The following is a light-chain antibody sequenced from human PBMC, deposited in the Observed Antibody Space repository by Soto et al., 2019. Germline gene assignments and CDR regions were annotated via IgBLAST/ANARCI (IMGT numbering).Light chain of an antibody. CDR1: QSISSW. J-gene: IGKJ2*02. Sequence: DIQMTQSPSTLSASVGDRVTITCRASQSISSWLAWYQQKPGEAPKLLIYKASSLESGIPSRFSGSGSWTEFTLTISTLQPDYVAHYYGQHYNCYSRTFGQGTKLEIK. CDR2: KAS. V-gene: IGKV1-5*03. CDR3: QHYNCYSRT.